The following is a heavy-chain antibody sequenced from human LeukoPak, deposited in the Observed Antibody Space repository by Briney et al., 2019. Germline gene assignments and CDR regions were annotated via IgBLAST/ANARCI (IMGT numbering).Heavy chain of an antibody. D-gene: IGHD6-13*01. J-gene: IGHJ4*02. CDR1: GYTFTTYY. Sequence: ASVKVSCKASGYTFTTYYIHRVRQAPGQGLEWMGIMNPTGGSTTYAQKFQGRVTMTRDTSTSTVYMEVNSLRSEDTSVYYCALYSSTWYWGQGTLVTVSS. V-gene: IGHV1-46*01. CDR3: ALYSSTWY. CDR2: MNPTGGST.